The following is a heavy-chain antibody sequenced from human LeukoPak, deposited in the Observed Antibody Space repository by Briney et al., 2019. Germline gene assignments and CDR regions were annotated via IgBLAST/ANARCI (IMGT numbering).Heavy chain of an antibody. V-gene: IGHV4-34*01. Sequence: SETLSLTCAVYGGSFSGYYWSWIRQPPGKGLEWIGEINHSGSTNYNPSLKSRVTISVDTSKNQFSLKLSSVTAADTAVYYCARVGFPSGWYPDNWFDPWGQGTLVTVSS. CDR2: INHSGST. J-gene: IGHJ5*02. CDR1: GGSFSGYY. CDR3: ARVGFPSGWYPDNWFDP. D-gene: IGHD6-19*01.